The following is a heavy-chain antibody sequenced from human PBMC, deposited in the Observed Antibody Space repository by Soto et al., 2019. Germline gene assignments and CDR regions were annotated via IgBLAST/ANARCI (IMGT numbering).Heavy chain of an antibody. D-gene: IGHD3-9*01. J-gene: IGHJ5*02. V-gene: IGHV4-34*01. CDR1: CESFY. CDR3: ARGVVLRYFDSSRKRFDP. CDR2: INRRGGT. Sequence: KTSETLSLTCAVYCESFYWTWIRQTPAKGLEWIGEINRRGGTKYNPSLQNRLTMSLDTSKNLFSLKLTSVTAADTAVYYCARGVVLRYFDSSRKRFDPWGQGTPVTVSS.